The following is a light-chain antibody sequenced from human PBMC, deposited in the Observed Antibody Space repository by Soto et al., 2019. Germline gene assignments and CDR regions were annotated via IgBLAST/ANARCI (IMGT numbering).Light chain of an antibody. V-gene: IGKV3-15*01. J-gene: IGKJ4*01. CDR1: QSVSSN. CDR2: GAS. Sequence: IVLTQSPGTLSLSPGERATLSCRASQSVSSNNLAWYQQKRGQVPRLLIYGASTRATGIPDRFSGSGYGREFTLTISSLQSEDSSVYYCQQYNNWPLTFGGGTKVEI. CDR3: QQYNNWPLT.